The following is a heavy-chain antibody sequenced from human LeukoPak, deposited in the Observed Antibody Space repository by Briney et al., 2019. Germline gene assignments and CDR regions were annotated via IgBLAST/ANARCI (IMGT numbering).Heavy chain of an antibody. CDR3: ARVGVYYDSSGYYYSHDY. CDR1: GGSISSHY. Sequence: SETLSLTCTVSGGSISSHYCSWIRQPPPQGLEWMGYIYFNWTTNYNPSPNSQVTISVDTSKHQISLKLTSVTAADSAVYYCARVGVYYDSSGYYYSHDYWGEGTPVSVSS. J-gene: IGHJ4*02. CDR2: IYFNWTT. D-gene: IGHD3-22*01. V-gene: IGHV4-59*11.